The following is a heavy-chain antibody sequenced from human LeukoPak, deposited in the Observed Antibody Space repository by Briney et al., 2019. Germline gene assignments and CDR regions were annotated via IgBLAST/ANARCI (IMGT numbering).Heavy chain of an antibody. CDR1: GYTFTGYY. CDR3: ARGGYFDSPPPSNWFDP. V-gene: IGHV1-2*04. CDR2: INPNSGGT. Sequence: ASVKVSCTASGYTFTGYYMHWVRHAPGQGLECMGWINPNSGGTNYAQKFQGWVTMTRDTSISTDYMELRRLRSDDTAVYYCARGGYFDSPPPSNWFDPWGQGTLVTVSS. D-gene: IGHD3-9*01. J-gene: IGHJ5*02.